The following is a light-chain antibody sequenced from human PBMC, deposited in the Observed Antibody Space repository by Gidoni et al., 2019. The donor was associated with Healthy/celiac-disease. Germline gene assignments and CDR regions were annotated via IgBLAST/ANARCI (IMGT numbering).Light chain of an antibody. CDR1: QGISSY. V-gene: IGKV1-9*01. Sequence: DIQLTQSPSFLSASVGDRVTITCRASQGISSYLAWYQQKPGKAPKLLIYAASTLQSGVPSRFSGSGPGTEFTLTISSLQPEDFATYYCQQLNSYCTFXQXTRLEIK. CDR3: QQLNSYCT. CDR2: AAS. J-gene: IGKJ5*01.